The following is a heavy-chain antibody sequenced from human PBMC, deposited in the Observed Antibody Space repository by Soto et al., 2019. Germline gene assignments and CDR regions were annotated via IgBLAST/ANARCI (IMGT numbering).Heavy chain of an antibody. CDR1: GYFFTSHY. Sequence: QVQLVQSGAEVENPGASVKVSCKTSGYFFTSHYIHWVRLAPGRGLDWMGRINPNNGDTNSPQKFQGRVTMSRDTSISTAYMEMSGLRSDDTALYYCAREITYGGGSFSLGLWGQGTLVIVSS. CDR2: INPNNGDT. CDR3: AREITYGGGSFSLGL. V-gene: IGHV1-2*06. D-gene: IGHD3-10*01. J-gene: IGHJ4*02.